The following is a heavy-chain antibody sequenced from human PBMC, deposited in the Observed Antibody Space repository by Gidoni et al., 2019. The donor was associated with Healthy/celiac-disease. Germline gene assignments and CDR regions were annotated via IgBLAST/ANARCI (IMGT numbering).Heavy chain of an antibody. CDR2: ICYSGST. J-gene: IGHJ3*02. D-gene: IGHD1-26*01. CDR3: ARALNLWELLRGGAFDI. Sequence: QLQLPEAGAGLVKPSETLSRTCADSGGSGSRRSHYRGWNRQPPGKGLGWIGSICYSGSTYYNPSLRSRVTISVDTSKNQFSLKLRSVTAADTAVYSCARALNLWELLRGGAFDIWGQGTMVTVSS. V-gene: IGHV4-39*01. CDR1: GGSGSRRSHY.